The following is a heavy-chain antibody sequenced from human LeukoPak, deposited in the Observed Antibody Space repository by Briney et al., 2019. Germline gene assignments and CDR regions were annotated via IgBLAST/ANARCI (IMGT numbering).Heavy chain of an antibody. CDR3: AREYYYEDYYGMDV. V-gene: IGHV4-59*01. J-gene: IGHJ6*02. CDR1: GGSISTYY. Sequence: SETLSLTCTVSGGSISTYYWGWVRQPPGEGRERVGYIYYSGTTNYNPSLKSRVSISVDTSKNYFSLKLTSVTAADTAVYYCAREYYYEDYYGMDVWGQGTTVTVSS. D-gene: IGHD3-22*01. CDR2: IYYSGTT.